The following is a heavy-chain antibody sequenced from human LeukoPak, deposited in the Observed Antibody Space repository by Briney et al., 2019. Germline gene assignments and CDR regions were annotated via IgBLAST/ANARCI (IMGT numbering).Heavy chain of an antibody. V-gene: IGHV3-23*01. CDR2: ISGSGGST. CDR3: ARGGDYYYGMDV. D-gene: IGHD1-26*01. Sequence: QLGGSLRLSCAASGFTFSSYAMSWVRQAPGKGLEWVSAISGSGGSTYYADSVKGRFTISRDNSKNTLYLQMNSLRAEDTAVYYCARGGDYYYGMDVWGPGTTVTVSS. CDR1: GFTFSSYA. J-gene: IGHJ6*02.